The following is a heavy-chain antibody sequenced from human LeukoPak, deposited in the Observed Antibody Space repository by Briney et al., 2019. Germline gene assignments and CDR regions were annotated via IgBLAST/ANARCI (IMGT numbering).Heavy chain of an antibody. Sequence: ASVNVSCKASGYTFTSYGISWVRQAPGQGLEWMGWISAYNGNTNYAQKLQGRVTMTTDTSTSTAYMELRSLRSDDTAVYYCAKGGYSTGWFSPWYFDLWGRGTLVTVSS. V-gene: IGHV1-18*01. D-gene: IGHD6-19*01. CDR2: ISAYNGNT. CDR3: AKGGYSTGWFSPWYFDL. J-gene: IGHJ2*01. CDR1: GYTFTSYG.